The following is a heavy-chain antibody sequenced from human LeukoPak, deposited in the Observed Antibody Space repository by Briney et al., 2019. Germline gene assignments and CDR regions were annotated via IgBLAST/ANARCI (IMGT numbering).Heavy chain of an antibody. V-gene: IGHV4-4*02. CDR2: IYHSGTT. Sequence: SGTLSLTCAVSGGSISSSYWWSWVRQHPGKGLEWIGEIYHSGTTNYNPSLMSRVTISVDTSKNQFSLKMKSVTAADTAMYYCARMMWDSSGYSPDDAFDIWGQGTIVTVSS. CDR1: GGSISSSYW. CDR3: ARMMWDSSGYSPDDAFDI. D-gene: IGHD3-22*01. J-gene: IGHJ3*02.